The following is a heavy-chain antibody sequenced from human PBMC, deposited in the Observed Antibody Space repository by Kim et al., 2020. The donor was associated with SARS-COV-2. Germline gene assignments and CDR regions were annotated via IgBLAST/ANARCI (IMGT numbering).Heavy chain of an antibody. Sequence: ATYAPKLQGRVPIPAEKSTSIASMELSSLSSEDTAVYYCARVGEGGGDFDYWGQGTLVTVSS. D-gene: IGHD3-16*01. CDR2: A. V-gene: IGHV1-69*04. J-gene: IGHJ4*02. CDR3: ARVGEGGGDFDY.